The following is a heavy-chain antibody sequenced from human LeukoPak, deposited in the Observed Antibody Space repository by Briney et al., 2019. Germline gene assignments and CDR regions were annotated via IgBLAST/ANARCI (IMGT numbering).Heavy chain of an antibody. D-gene: IGHD3-16*02. CDR1: GYTFTSYG. V-gene: IGHV1-18*01. J-gene: IGHJ4*02. CDR2: ISAYNGNT. CDR3: AREYYDYVWGSYRLGPYFDY. Sequence: ASVKVSCKASGYTFTSYGISWVRQAPGQGLEWMGWISAYNGNTNYAQKLQGRVTMTTDTSTSTAYMELRSLRSDDTAVYYCAREYYDYVWGSYRLGPYFDYWGQGTLVTVPS.